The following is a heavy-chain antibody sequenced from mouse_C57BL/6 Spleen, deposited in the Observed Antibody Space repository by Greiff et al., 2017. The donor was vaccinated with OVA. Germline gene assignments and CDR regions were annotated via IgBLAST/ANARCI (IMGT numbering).Heavy chain of an antibody. CDR3: ASFGSRYYFDY. J-gene: IGHJ2*01. CDR1: GFNIKDYY. V-gene: IGHV14-2*01. D-gene: IGHD1-1*01. CDR2: IDPEDGGT. Sequence: VQLQQSGAELVKPGASVKLSCTASGFNIKDYYMHWVKQRTEQGLEWIGRIDPEDGGTNYAPKFQGKATITADTSSNTAYLQLSSLTSEDTAVYYCASFGSRYYFDYWGKGTTLTVSS.